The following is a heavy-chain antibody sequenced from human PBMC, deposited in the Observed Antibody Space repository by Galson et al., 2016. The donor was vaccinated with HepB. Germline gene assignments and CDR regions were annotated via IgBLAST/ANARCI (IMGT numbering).Heavy chain of an antibody. J-gene: IGHJ4*02. D-gene: IGHD3-3*01. CDR1: GGSFSGYY. Sequence: ETLSLTCAVYGGSFSGYYWSWIRQPPGKGLEWIGEINHSGSTHYNPSLQSRVTLSVDTSKDQFSLKLRSVTAADTAVYYCARLTGLRFLEWMIRGAFDYLGQGTLVTVSS. CDR2: INHSGST. CDR3: ARLTGLRFLEWMIRGAFDY. V-gene: IGHV4-34*01.